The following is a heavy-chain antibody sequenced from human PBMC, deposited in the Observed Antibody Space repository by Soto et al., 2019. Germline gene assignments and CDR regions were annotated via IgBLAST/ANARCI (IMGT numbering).Heavy chain of an antibody. Sequence: GASVKVSCKASGGTFSSYAISWVRQAPGQGLEWMGGIIPIFGTANYAQKFQGRVTITADESTSTAYMELSSLRSEDTAVYYCARVPFPLVPAAMGTPRILRHYYYGMDVWGQGTTVTVSS. V-gene: IGHV1-69*13. D-gene: IGHD2-2*01. CDR3: ARVPFPLVPAAMGTPRILRHYYYGMDV. CDR1: GGTFSSYA. J-gene: IGHJ6*02. CDR2: IIPIFGTA.